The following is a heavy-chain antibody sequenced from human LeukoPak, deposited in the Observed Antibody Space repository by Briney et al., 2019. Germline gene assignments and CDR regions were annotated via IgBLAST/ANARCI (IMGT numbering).Heavy chain of an antibody. CDR1: GFTFSNYG. CDR2: TDTSGNYI. D-gene: IGHD3-10*01. J-gene: IGHJ3*02. V-gene: IGHV3-21*01. Sequence: GGSLRLSCTASGFTFSNYGMNWVSQAPGKGLEWVSLTDTSGNYIYYGDSVKGRFTISRDNAKNLVFLQMNGLRAEDTAVYYCARGRSITLLRGVAMSDGFDIWGQGAMAAVSS. CDR3: ARGRSITLLRGVAMSDGFDI.